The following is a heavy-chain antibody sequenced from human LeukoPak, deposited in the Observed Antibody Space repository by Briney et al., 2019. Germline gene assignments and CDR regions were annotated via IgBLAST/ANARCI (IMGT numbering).Heavy chain of an antibody. CDR2: IWYDGSNK. D-gene: IGHD1-26*01. Sequence: GESLRLSCAASGFTFSSNGMCWVRQAPGKGLEWVAVIWYDGSNKYYADSVKGRFTISRDNSKNTLYLEMNSLRGEDTAVYYCARSVGATTAWFDPWGQGTQVIVSS. CDR3: ARSVGATTAWFDP. V-gene: IGHV3-33*01. J-gene: IGHJ5*02. CDR1: GFTFSSNG.